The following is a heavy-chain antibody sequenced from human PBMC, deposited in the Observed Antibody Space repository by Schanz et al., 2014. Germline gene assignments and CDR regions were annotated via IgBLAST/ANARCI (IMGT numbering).Heavy chain of an antibody. D-gene: IGHD2-2*01. J-gene: IGHJ5*02. V-gene: IGHV1-46*01. CDR2: VNPSVRGT. CDR3: ARDRRRYCSTASCLHDNWFDP. CDR1: GYTLSAYS. Sequence: QVQLVQSGTQVKKPGASVKVSCKASGYTLSAYSLHWVRQAPGQGLEWMGIVNPSVRGTHFAREFQGRVTVTSDTSTGTAYMELRSLRSDDTAVYYCARDRRRYCSTASCLHDNWFDPWGQGTLVTVSS.